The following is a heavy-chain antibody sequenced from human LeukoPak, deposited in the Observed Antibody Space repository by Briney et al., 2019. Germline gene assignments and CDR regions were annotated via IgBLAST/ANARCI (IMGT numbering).Heavy chain of an antibody. J-gene: IGHJ3*02. Sequence: GGSLRLSGVASGFTFSNAWMSWVRQAPGKGLDWVGRIKSKTDGGTTDYAAPVKGRFTISRDDSKNTLYLQMNSLKTEDTAVFCCITQYSSGWYVAFDIWGQGTMVTVSS. CDR2: IKSKTDGGTT. CDR3: ITQYSSGWYVAFDI. V-gene: IGHV3-15*01. D-gene: IGHD6-19*01. CDR1: GFTFSNAW.